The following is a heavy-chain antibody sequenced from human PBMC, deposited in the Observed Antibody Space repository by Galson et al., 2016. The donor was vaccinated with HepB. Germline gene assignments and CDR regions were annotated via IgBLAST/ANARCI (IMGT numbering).Heavy chain of an antibody. CDR3: ARHRLPAAGSGAFDI. D-gene: IGHD6-13*01. V-gene: IGHV5-51*01. CDR1: GYNFSTFW. Sequence: QSGAEVKKPGESLRISCNGSGYNFSTFWIGWVRQKPGQGLEWMGIIYPGDSDTRYTPSFQGQVTISADTSIDTAYLQWSGLTSSDAAMYYCARHRLPAAGSGAFDIWGQGTMVTVSS. CDR2: IYPGDSDT. J-gene: IGHJ3*02.